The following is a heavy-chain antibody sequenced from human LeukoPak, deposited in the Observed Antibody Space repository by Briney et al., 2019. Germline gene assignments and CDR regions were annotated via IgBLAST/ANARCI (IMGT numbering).Heavy chain of an antibody. J-gene: IGHJ4*02. V-gene: IGHV3-30*03. CDR1: GFTFSGYG. Sequence: GGSLRLSCTASGFTFSGYGMHWVRQAPGMGLEWVAIISYDGSNTFYGDSVKGRFTISRDNSKKTLYLQMNSLRTEDTAVYYCARDQTAVTGVWGTIDYWGQGTLVTVSS. D-gene: IGHD2-8*02. CDR2: ISYDGSNT. CDR3: ARDQTAVTGVWGTIDY.